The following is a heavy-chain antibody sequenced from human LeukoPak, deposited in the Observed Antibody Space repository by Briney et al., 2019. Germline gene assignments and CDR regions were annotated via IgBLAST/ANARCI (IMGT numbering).Heavy chain of an antibody. Sequence: SETLSLTCAVSGGPLNKYYWSWIRQPPGKGLEWIGYFYNSNNINYNPSLKSRVTMSVATSKNQFSLNLSFVTAADSAVYYCARGSGHATDFDYWGQGTLVIVSS. J-gene: IGHJ4*02. D-gene: IGHD2-15*01. V-gene: IGHV4-59*01. CDR3: ARGSGHATDFDY. CDR1: GGPLNKYY. CDR2: FYNSNNI.